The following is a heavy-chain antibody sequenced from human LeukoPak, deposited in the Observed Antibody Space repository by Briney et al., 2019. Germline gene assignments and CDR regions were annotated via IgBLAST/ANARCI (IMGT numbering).Heavy chain of an antibody. V-gene: IGHV1-2*02. CDR1: GYTFTGYY. CDR3: ARAPDLGYCSSTSCSRGDDAFDI. Sequence: ASVKVSCKASGYTFTGYYMHWVRQAPGQGLEWMGWINPNSGGTNYAQKFQGRVTMTRDTSISTAYMELSRLRSDDTAVYYCARAPDLGYCSSTSCSRGDDAFDIWGQGTMVTVSS. CDR2: INPNSGGT. D-gene: IGHD2-2*01. J-gene: IGHJ3*02.